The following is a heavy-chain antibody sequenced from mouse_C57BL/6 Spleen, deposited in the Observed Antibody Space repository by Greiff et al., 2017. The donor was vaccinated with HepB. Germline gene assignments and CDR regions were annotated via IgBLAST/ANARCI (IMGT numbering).Heavy chain of an antibody. J-gene: IGHJ3*01. CDR2: IHPNSGST. D-gene: IGHD1-1*01. V-gene: IGHV1-64*01. CDR1: GYTFTSYW. Sequence: VQLQQPGAELVKPGASVKLSCKASGYTFTSYWMHWVKQRPGQGLEWIGMIHPNSGSTNYNEKFKSKATLTVDKSTSTAYMQLSSLTSEDSAVYYCAPHYGSSPWFAYWGQGTLVTVSA. CDR3: APHYGSSPWFAY.